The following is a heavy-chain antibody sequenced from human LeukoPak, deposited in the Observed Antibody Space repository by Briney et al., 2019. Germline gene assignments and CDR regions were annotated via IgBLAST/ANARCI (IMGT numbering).Heavy chain of an antibody. D-gene: IGHD6-19*01. CDR3: ARDIAVAGIDY. CDR2: IIPIFGTA. Sequence: SXKVXCKASGGTFISYAISWVRQAPGQGREWMGRIIPIFGTANYAQKFQGRVTITTDESTSTAYMELSSLRSEDTAVYYCARDIAVAGIDYWGQGTLVTVSS. CDR1: GGTFISYA. J-gene: IGHJ4*02. V-gene: IGHV1-69*05.